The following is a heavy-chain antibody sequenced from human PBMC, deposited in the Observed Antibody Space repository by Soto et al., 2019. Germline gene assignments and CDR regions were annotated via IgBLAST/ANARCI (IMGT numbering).Heavy chain of an antibody. CDR3: ARDPSNSSGYYQFFDF. D-gene: IGHD3-22*01. V-gene: IGHV1-18*01. J-gene: IGHJ4*02. CDR1: GYTFTNRG. CDR2: VSAYNGDT. Sequence: ASVKVSCKASGYTFTNRGISWVRQAPGQGLEWVGWVSAYNGDTKFAQKFQGRVTMTTDTPTTTAYMELRSLRSDDTAVYYCARDPSNSSGYYQFFDFWGQGTLVTVSS.